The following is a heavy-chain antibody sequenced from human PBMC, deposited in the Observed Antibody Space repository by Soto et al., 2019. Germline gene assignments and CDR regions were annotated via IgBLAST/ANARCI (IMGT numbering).Heavy chain of an antibody. CDR2: IYQDGSEK. CDR1: GFTFSNYW. D-gene: IGHD5-12*01. CDR3: ARSIRRGYTGYDLDY. Sequence: EVQVVESGGGLVQPGGSLRLSCAASGFTFSNYWMNWVRQAPGRGLEWVANIYQDGSEKYYVDSVKGRFTISRDKANNSLSLQMNSRRAEASAVYYCARSIRRGYTGYDLDYWGQGTLVTVSS. V-gene: IGHV3-7*01. J-gene: IGHJ4*02.